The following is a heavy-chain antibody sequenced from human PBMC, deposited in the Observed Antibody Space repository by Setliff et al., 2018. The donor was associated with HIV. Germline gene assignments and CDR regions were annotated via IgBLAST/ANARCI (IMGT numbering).Heavy chain of an antibody. D-gene: IGHD3-10*01. CDR3: ATLGRGVQLWYPAGFDF. Sequence: LRLSCAASGFIFSSYSMNWVRQAPGKGLEWVSSISSSSSYIYYADSVKGRFTISRDNAKNSLNLQMNSLRAEDTAVYYCATLGRGVQLWYPAGFDFWGQGTLVTVSS. J-gene: IGHJ4*02. V-gene: IGHV3-21*01. CDR2: ISSSSSYI. CDR1: GFIFSSYS.